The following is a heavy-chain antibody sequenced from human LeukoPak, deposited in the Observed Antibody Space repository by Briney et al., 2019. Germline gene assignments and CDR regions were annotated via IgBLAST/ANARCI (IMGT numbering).Heavy chain of an antibody. V-gene: IGHV4-59*08. Sequence: SETLSLTCTVSGGSISSYYWSWIRQPPGKGLEWSGYIYYSGSTNYNPSLRSRVTISVDTSKNPFSLKLSSATAADTAVYFCARRAINSVMFDYWGQGTLVTVSS. D-gene: IGHD3-16*01. J-gene: IGHJ4*02. CDR2: IYYSGST. CDR3: ARRAINSVMFDY. CDR1: GGSISSYY.